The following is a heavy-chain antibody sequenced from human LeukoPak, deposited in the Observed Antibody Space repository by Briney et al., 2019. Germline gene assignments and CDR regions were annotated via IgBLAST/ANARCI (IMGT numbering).Heavy chain of an antibody. CDR1: GGSISSGGYY. CDR3: ARGRGRVVIPPFDY. V-gene: IGHV4-31*03. D-gene: IGHD3-3*01. J-gene: IGHJ4*02. Sequence: SETLSLTCTVSGGSISSGGYYWSWIRQHPGKGLEWIGYIYYSGSTYYNPSLKSRVTISVDTSKNQFSLKLSSVTAADTAVYYCARGRGRVVIPPFDYWGQGTLVTVPS. CDR2: IYYSGST.